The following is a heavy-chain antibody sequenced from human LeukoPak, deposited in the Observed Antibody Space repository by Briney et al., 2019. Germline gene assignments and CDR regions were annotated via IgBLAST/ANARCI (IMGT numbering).Heavy chain of an antibody. J-gene: IGHJ4*02. D-gene: IGHD3-22*01. Sequence: PGGSLRLSCAASGFTFSSYAMHWVRQAPGKGLEWAAVISYDGSNKYYADSVKGRFTISRDNSKNTLYLQMNSLRAEDTAVYYCAREVSEGFDFWGQGTLVTVSS. CDR3: AREVSEGFDF. V-gene: IGHV3-30-3*01. CDR1: GFTFSSYA. CDR2: ISYDGSNK.